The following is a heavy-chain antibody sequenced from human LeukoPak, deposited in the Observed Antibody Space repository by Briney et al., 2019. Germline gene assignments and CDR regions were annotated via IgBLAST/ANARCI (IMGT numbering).Heavy chain of an antibody. V-gene: IGHV3-48*01. CDR2: IDSSSRTI. CDR3: AKGSQWDLVMGVFDF. CDR1: GFTLSSYS. D-gene: IGHD1-26*01. Sequence: GGSLRLSCAASGFTLSSYSMNWVRQAPGKGLEWISFIDSSSRTIFYADSVKGRLTISKDISKNTLYLQMNSLRVDDTAIYYCAKGSQWDLVMGVFDFWGQGTLVTVSS. J-gene: IGHJ4*02.